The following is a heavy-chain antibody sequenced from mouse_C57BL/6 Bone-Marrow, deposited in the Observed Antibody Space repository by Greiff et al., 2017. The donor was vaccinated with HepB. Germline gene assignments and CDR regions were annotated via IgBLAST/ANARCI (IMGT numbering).Heavy chain of an antibody. J-gene: IGHJ4*01. CDR2: IDPSDSET. V-gene: IGHV1-52*01. CDR1: GYTFNSSW. CDR3: ARCVWLRRTPHYYAMDY. Sequence: VQLQQPGAELVRPGSSVKLSCKASGYTFNSSWMHWVKQRPIQGLEWIGNIDPSDSETHYNQKFKYKATLTVDKSSSTAYMQLSSLTSEDSAVNYWARCVWLRRTPHYYAMDYWGQGTSVTVSS. D-gene: IGHD2-2*01.